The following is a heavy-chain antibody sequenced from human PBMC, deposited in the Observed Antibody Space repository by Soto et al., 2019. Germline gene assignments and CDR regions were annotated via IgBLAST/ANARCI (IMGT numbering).Heavy chain of an antibody. CDR2: IHPDDSEI. CDR3: GRRDTIFGAIPHGMDV. CDR1: GYSFTNYW. V-gene: IGHV5-51*01. Sequence: GESLKISCKASGYSFTNYWIGWVRQMPGKGLELMGIIHPDDSEIRYSPSFQGQVIISADKSINTAYLQWSSLKASDTAMHYCGRRDTIFGAIPHGMDVWGQGTTVT. D-gene: IGHD3-3*01. J-gene: IGHJ6*02.